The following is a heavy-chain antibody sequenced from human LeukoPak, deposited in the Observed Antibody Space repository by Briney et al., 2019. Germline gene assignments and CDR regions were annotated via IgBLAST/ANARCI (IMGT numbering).Heavy chain of an antibody. CDR1: GFTFSSYG. D-gene: IGHD4-11*01. V-gene: IGHV3-33*06. Sequence: GGSLRLSCVASGFTFSSYGMQWVRQAPGKGLEWVELTWHDGSNKYYGDSVKGRFTVSRDNSKNTMYLQMDSLRAEDTAMYYCTKDQGPDYTPLGSATHVYWGQGVLVSVSS. CDR3: TKDQGPDYTPLGSATHVY. J-gene: IGHJ4*02. CDR2: TWHDGSNK.